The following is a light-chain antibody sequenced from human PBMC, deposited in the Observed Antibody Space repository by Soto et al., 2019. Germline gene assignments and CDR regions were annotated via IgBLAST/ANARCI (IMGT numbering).Light chain of an antibody. Sequence: DIQMTQSPSSLSASVGDRVTITCRASQSISTYLNWYQQKPGKAPKLLIYGASSLQSGVPSRFSGSGSGTDFTLTISSLLPGDFATYYCQQSYSSLTFGGGTKVEIK. J-gene: IGKJ4*01. CDR3: QQSYSSLT. CDR1: QSISTY. V-gene: IGKV1-39*01. CDR2: GAS.